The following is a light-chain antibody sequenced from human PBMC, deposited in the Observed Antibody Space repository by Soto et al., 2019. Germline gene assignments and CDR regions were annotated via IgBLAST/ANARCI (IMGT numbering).Light chain of an antibody. V-gene: IGKV3-15*01. Sequence: EIVMTQSPATLSVSPGERATLSCRASQSVSSNLAWYQQKPGQAPRLLIYGASTRATGIPVRFSGSGSGTAFTLTFSSLQSADFAVYYCQQYNNWPPYTFGQGTKLEIK. CDR3: QQYNNWPPYT. J-gene: IGKJ2*01. CDR2: GAS. CDR1: QSVSSN.